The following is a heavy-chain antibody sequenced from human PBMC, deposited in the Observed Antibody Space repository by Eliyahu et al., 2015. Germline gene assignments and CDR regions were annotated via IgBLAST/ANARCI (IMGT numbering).Heavy chain of an antibody. CDR1: GFXFSSYA. CDR2: ISDSGGST. J-gene: IGHJ3*02. D-gene: IGHD6-19*01. CDR3: AKTTGWYDAFDI. V-gene: IGHV3-23*01. Sequence: EVQLLESGGGLVQPGGSLRLSCAASGFXFSSYAMSWVRQAPGKGLEWVSVISDSGGSTYFADSVKGRFTISRDNSKNTLYMQMNSLRAEDTAVYYCAKTTGWYDAFDIWGQGTMVTVSS.